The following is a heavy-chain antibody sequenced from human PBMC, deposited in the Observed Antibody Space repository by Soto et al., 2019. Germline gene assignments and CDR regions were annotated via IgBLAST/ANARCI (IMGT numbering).Heavy chain of an antibody. J-gene: IGHJ4*02. CDR2: ISYDGSNK. V-gene: IGHV3-30*18. D-gene: IGHD5-12*01. Sequence: QVQLVESGGGVVQPGRSLRLSCAASGFTFSSYGMHWVRQAPGKGLEWVAVISYDGSNKYYADSVKGRFTISRDNSKNTLYLQMNSLRAEDTAVYYCAKDPKWPPNYYFDYWGQGTLVTVSS. CDR3: AKDPKWPPNYYFDY. CDR1: GFTFSSYG.